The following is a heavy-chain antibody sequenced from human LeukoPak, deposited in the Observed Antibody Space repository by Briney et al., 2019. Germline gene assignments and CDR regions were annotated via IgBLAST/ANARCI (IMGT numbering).Heavy chain of an antibody. CDR2: INHSGST. V-gene: IGHV4-34*01. J-gene: IGHJ4*02. Sequence: SETLSLTCAVYGGSFSGYYWSWIRQPPGKGLEWIGEINHSGSTNYNPSLKSRVTISVDTSKNQFSLKLSSVTAADTAVYYCARIPLYYDILTGYYSLRSHTIDYRGQGTLVTVSS. D-gene: IGHD3-9*01. CDR3: ARIPLYYDILTGYYSLRSHTIDY. CDR1: GGSFSGYY.